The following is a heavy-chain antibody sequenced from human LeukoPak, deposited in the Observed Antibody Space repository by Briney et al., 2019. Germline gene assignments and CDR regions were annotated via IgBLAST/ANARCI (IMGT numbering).Heavy chain of an antibody. CDR2: ISSSSSYI. J-gene: IGHJ4*02. V-gene: IGHV3-21*04. CDR1: GFTFSSYW. Sequence: PGGSLRLSCAASGFTFSSYWMSWVRQAPGKGLEWVSSISSSSSYIYYADSVKGRFTISRDNSKNTLYLQMNSLRAEDTAVYYCAKAGAVVVVAAKYFDYWGQGTLVTVSS. CDR3: AKAGAVVVVAAKYFDY. D-gene: IGHD2-15*01.